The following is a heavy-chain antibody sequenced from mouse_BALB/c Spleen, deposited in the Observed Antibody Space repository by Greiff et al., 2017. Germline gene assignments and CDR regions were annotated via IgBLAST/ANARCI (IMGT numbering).Heavy chain of an antibody. CDR2: INPSNGRT. J-gene: IGHJ1*01. CDR3: ARYRYWYFDV. Sequence: QVQLQQPGAELVKPGASVKLSCKASGYTFTSYWMHWVKQRPGQGLEWIGEINPSNGRTNYNEKFKSKATLTVDKSSSTAYMQLSSLTSEDSAVYDCARYRYWYFDVWGAGTTVTVSS. D-gene: IGHD2-14*01. CDR1: GYTFTSYW. V-gene: IGHV1S81*02.